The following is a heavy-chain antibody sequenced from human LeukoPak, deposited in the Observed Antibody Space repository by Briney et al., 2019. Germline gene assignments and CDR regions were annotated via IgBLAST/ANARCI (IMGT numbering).Heavy chain of an antibody. CDR2: ISGDGGST. CDR3: AKDTRIAAAGNYYYGMDV. V-gene: IGHV3-43*02. CDR1: GFTFDDYA. D-gene: IGHD6-13*01. J-gene: IGHJ6*02. Sequence: GGSLRLSCAASGFTFDDYAMHWVRHAPGKGLEWVSLISGDGGSTYYADSVKGRFTISRDNSKNSLYLQMNSLRTEDTALYYCAKDTRIAAAGNYYYGMDVWGQGTTVTVSS.